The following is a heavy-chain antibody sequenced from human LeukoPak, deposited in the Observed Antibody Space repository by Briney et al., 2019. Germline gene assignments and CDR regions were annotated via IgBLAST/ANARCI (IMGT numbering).Heavy chain of an antibody. V-gene: IGHV3-53*01. Sequence: PGGSLRLSCAASGFTVSSNYMTWVRQAPGKGLEWVSTLYNGGSPHYADSVKGRFTISSDKSKNTLFLQMNSLRAEDTAVYYCARAQDYCSGGSCYAYFQHWGQGSLVTVSS. J-gene: IGHJ1*01. D-gene: IGHD2-15*01. CDR1: GFTVSSNY. CDR3: ARAQDYCSGGSCYAYFQH. CDR2: LYNGGSP.